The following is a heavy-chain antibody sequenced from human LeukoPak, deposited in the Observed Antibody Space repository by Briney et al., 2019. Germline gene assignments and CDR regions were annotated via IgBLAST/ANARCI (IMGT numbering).Heavy chain of an antibody. CDR3: ARDLQSMEAQDFDRHDY. Sequence: AGGSLRLSCAASGFTFSSYEMNWVRQAPGKGLEWVSSISSSSSYIYYADSVKGRFTISRDNAKNSLYLQMNSLRAEDTAVYYCARDLQSMEAQDFDRHDYWGQGTLVTVSS. CDR2: ISSSSSYI. CDR1: GFTFSSYE. D-gene: IGHD3-9*01. J-gene: IGHJ4*02. V-gene: IGHV3-21*01.